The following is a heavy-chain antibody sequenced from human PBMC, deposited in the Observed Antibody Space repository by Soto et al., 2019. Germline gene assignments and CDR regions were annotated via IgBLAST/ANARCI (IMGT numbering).Heavy chain of an antibody. CDR2: ITSSGSSI. CDR3: ARDKGQLVPADGY. Sequence: GGSLRLSCAASGFTFSDYYMSWIRQAPGKGLEWVSYITSSGSSIYYADSVKGRFTISRDNAKNSLYLQMSSLRAEDTAVYYCARDKGQLVPADGYWGQGTLVTVSS. CDR1: GFTFSDYY. D-gene: IGHD6-6*01. J-gene: IGHJ4*02. V-gene: IGHV3-11*01.